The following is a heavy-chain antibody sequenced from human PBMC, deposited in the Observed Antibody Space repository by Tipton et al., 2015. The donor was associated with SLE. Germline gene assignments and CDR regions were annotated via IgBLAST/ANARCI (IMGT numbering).Heavy chain of an antibody. CDR1: GGSFSGYY. CDR3: ARGGIAVAGGNYYYYYYMDV. Sequence: TLSLTCAVYGGSFSGYYWSWIRQPPGKGLEWIGEINHSGSTNYNPSLKSRVTISVDKSKNQFSLKLSSVTAADTAVYYCARGGIAVAGGNYYYYYYMDVWGKGTTVTVSS. CDR2: INHSGST. V-gene: IGHV4-34*01. J-gene: IGHJ6*03. D-gene: IGHD6-19*01.